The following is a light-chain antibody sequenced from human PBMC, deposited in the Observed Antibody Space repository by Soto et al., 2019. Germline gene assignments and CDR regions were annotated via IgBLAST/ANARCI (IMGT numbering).Light chain of an antibody. J-gene: IGLJ2*01. CDR1: RTDIGGYNY. Sequence: QSALTQPASVSGSLAQSITISCTGTRTDIGGYNYVSWYQQYPGKAPKLVICEVTSRPSGISDRFSGSKSGNTASLTISGLQAEDEADYFCTSYTNSKAYILFGGGTKLTVL. CDR3: TSYTNSKAYIL. V-gene: IGLV2-14*01. CDR2: EVT.